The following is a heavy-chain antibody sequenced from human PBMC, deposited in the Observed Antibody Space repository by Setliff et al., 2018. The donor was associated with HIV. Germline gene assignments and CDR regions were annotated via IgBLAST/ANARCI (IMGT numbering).Heavy chain of an antibody. D-gene: IGHD3-10*01. CDR1: GDSISSSNW. J-gene: IGHJ4*02. CDR2: IYHGGNT. Sequence: SETLSLTCTVSGDSISSSNWWNWVRQPPGKGLEWIGQIYHGGNTNYNPSLKSRVTISVDPSKNQILLRLSSVTAADTAVYYCARLSGGMVPNYWGQGTLVTVSS. V-gene: IGHV4-4*02. CDR3: ARLSGGMVPNY.